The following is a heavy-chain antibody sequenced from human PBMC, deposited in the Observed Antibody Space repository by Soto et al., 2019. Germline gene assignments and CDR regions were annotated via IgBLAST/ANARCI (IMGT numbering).Heavy chain of an antibody. J-gene: IGHJ4*02. CDR3: ARHGDRITMVRGTAFDY. D-gene: IGHD3-10*01. Sequence: PSETLSLTCTVSGGSISSYYWSWIRQPPGKGLEWIGYIYYSGSTNYNPSLKSRVTISVDTSKNQFSLKLSSVTAADTAVYYCARHGDRITMVRGTAFDYWGQGTLVTVSS. CDR1: GGSISSYY. V-gene: IGHV4-59*08. CDR2: IYYSGST.